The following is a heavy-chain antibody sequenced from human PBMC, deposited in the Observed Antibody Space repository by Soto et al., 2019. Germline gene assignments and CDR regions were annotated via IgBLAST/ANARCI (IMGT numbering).Heavy chain of an antibody. Sequence: QVQLQQWGAGLLKPSETLSLTCAVSGGSFSDYYWSWIRQAPGKGLEWNGEINHSGSTNYNPSLKSRATISEDTSKNQFSLELGSVTAAYTAVYYCARGGTGHMDVWGKGITVTVSS. CDR3: ARGGTGHMDV. J-gene: IGHJ6*03. CDR1: GGSFSDYY. V-gene: IGHV4-34*01. CDR2: INHSGST.